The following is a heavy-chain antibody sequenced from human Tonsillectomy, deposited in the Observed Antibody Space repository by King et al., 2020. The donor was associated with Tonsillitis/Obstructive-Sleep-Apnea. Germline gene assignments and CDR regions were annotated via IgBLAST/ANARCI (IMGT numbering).Heavy chain of an antibody. CDR2: INPSGCST. Sequence: QLVQSGAEVKKPGASVKVSCKASGCSFTTYYMHWVRQAPGQGLEWLGIINPSGCSTSYAQKFQGRVTMTRDTSTSTVYMELSSLRSEDTAVYYCARESREQLELYGMDVWGQGTTVTVSS. V-gene: IGHV1-46*01. D-gene: IGHD6-6*01. CDR3: ARESREQLELYGMDV. CDR1: GCSFTTYY. J-gene: IGHJ6*02.